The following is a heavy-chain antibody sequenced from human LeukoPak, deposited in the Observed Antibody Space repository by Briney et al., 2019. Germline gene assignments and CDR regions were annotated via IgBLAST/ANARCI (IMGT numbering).Heavy chain of an antibody. V-gene: IGHV1-8*01. D-gene: IGHD3-22*01. J-gene: IGHJ3*02. CDR1: GYTFTSYD. CDR3: ARESSGYDAFDI. CDR2: MNPNSGNT. Sequence: ASVKVSCKASGYTFTSYDINWVRQATGQGLEWMGWMNPNSGNTGYAQKFQGRVTMTRNTSISTVYMELSSLRSEDTAVYYCARESSGYDAFDIWGQGTMVTVSS.